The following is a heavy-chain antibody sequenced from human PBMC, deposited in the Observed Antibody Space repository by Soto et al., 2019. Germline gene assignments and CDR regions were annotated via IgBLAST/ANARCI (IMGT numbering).Heavy chain of an antibody. J-gene: IGHJ6*02. CDR1: GGSISSYY. Sequence: WETLSLTCTVSGGSISSYYWSWIRQPPGKGLEWIGYIYYSGSTNYNPSLKSRVTISVDTSKNQFSLKLSSVTAADTAVYYCARAPKWLDSYYYYGMDVWGQGTTVTVSS. CDR2: IYYSGST. V-gene: IGHV4-59*01. CDR3: ARAPKWLDSYYYYGMDV. D-gene: IGHD6-19*01.